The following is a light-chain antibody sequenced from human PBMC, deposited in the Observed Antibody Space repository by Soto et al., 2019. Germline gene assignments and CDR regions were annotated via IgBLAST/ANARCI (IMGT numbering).Light chain of an antibody. V-gene: IGKV3D-20*02. J-gene: IGKJ4*01. CDR1: QSVGRRF. CDR3: QQRNIWTPVT. CDR2: GAS. Sequence: FLSQSPGALSLSPGERATLSCRAIQSVGRRFLAWYQQKPGQAPRLLIYGASTRATGIPPRFSGSGSGTDFTITISSLEPEDFAVYYCQQRNIWTPVTFGGGTKVDIK.